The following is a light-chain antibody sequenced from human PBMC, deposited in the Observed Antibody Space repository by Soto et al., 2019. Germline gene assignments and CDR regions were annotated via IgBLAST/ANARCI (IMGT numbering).Light chain of an antibody. J-gene: IGLJ2*01. CDR1: SSNIGAGYD. Sequence: QSVLTQPPSVSGAPGQRVTISCAGSSSNIGAGYDVHWYQQLPGTAPKLLIHGNINRPSGVPDRFSGSKSGTSASLAISGLQAEDEADYYCQSYDSSLSVVFGGGTKLTVL. CDR3: QSYDSSLSVV. CDR2: GNI. V-gene: IGLV1-40*01.